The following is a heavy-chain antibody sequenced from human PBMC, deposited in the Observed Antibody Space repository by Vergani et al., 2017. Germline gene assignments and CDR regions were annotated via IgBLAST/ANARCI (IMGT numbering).Heavy chain of an antibody. D-gene: IGHD4-17*01. CDR2: IYYSGST. Sequence: QLQLQESGPGLVKPSETLSLTCTVSGGSISSSSYYWGWIRQPPGKGLEWIGSIYYSGSTYYHPSLKSRVTISVDTSKNQFSLKLSAVTAADTAVYYCASPTVTTGYFDLWGRGTLVTVSS. CDR3: ASPTVTTGYFDL. V-gene: IGHV4-39*01. J-gene: IGHJ2*01. CDR1: GGSISSSSYY.